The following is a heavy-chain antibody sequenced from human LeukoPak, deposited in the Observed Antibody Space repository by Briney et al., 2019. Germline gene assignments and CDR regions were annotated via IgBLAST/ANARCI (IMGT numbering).Heavy chain of an antibody. D-gene: IGHD3-22*01. Sequence: GGSLRLSCAASGFTFNYWMTWVRQAPGKGLEWVGNINLDGSDKYYGDSVKGRFTISRDNAKNSLYLQMNSLRAEDTAVYYCARVRGTYYYDSSGYSPGYYYYMDVWGKGTTVTISS. J-gene: IGHJ6*03. CDR3: ARVRGTYYYDSSGYSPGYYYYMDV. CDR2: INLDGSDK. CDR1: GFTFNYW. V-gene: IGHV3-7*03.